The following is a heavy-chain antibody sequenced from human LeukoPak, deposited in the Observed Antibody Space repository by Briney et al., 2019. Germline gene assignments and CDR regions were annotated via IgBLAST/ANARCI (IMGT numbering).Heavy chain of an antibody. D-gene: IGHD1-1*01. Sequence: ASVKVSCKASGSTFTGYYMHLVRQAPGQGLEWMGWINTNSGGTNYAQKFQGRVMMTRDTYISTAYMELSRLRSGDTAVYDCARCLFWNDEAYYYCYMDVWGKGTTVTVSS. CDR3: ARCLFWNDEAYYYCYMDV. J-gene: IGHJ6*03. V-gene: IGHV1-2*02. CDR2: INTNSGGT. CDR1: GSTFTGYY.